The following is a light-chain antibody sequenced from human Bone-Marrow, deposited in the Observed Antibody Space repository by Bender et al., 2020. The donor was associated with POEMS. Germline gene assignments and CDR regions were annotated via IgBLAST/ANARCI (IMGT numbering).Light chain of an antibody. J-gene: IGLJ2*01. CDR3: QTWDTSTDVV. CDR2: HDT. CDR1: ELGNRY. Sequence: SYELTQPPSVSVSPGQTASITCSGDELGNRYVCWYQRRPGQSPVMVIYHDTKRPSGIPERFSGSNSGNTATLTISGAQAMDEADYYCQTWDTSTDVVFGGGTKLTVL. V-gene: IGLV3-1*01.